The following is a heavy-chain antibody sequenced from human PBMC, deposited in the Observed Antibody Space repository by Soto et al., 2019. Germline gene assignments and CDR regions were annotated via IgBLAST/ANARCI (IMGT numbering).Heavy chain of an antibody. CDR1: GFTFSNYG. Sequence: QVQLVESGGGVVQPGRSLRLSCAASGFTFSNYGMHWVRQAPGKGLEWVAVIWYDGSNKYYADSVKGRFTISRDNSKNTQYVQMNSLRNEDTAVYYCARYTIRYGDYYYYGMDVWGQGTTVTVSS. CDR2: IWYDGSNK. J-gene: IGHJ6*02. CDR3: ARYTIRYGDYYYYGMDV. V-gene: IGHV3-33*01. D-gene: IGHD4-17*01.